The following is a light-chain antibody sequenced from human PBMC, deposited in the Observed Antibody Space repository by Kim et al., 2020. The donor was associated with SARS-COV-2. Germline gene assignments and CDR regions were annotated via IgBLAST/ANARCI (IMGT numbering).Light chain of an antibody. Sequence: GQSIPISCTGTNSDVGGYNFVSWYQQHPGKAPKLMIYDVTNRPAGVSIRFSGSKSGNTASLTISGLQTEDEADYYCSSYTSSDTYVFGTGTKVTVL. CDR3: SSYTSSDTYV. CDR1: NSDVGGYNF. J-gene: IGLJ1*01. CDR2: DVT. V-gene: IGLV2-14*03.